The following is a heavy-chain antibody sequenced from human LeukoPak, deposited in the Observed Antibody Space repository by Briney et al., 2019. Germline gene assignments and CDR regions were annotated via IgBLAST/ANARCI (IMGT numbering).Heavy chain of an antibody. Sequence: ASVKVSCKASGYEFVSYGINWVRQATGQGLEWVGWMKPDSENTGYAPKVQGRVTMTSDRSTRTAYMELNGLKSEDTGVYFCARGPLAPLVGIDRRKDYWGQGTQVTVSS. V-gene: IGHV1-8*02. J-gene: IGHJ4*02. CDR3: ARGPLAPLVGIDRRKDY. D-gene: IGHD1-14*01. CDR2: MKPDSENT. CDR1: GYEFVSYG.